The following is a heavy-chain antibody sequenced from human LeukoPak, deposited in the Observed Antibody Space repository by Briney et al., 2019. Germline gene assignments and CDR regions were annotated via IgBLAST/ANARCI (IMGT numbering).Heavy chain of an antibody. CDR3: ASPYPGIAAAGYSYYYGMDV. CDR1: GYTFTSYA. J-gene: IGHJ6*02. Sequence: ASVMVSCKASGYTFTSYAIHWVRQAPGQRLEWMGWINAGNGDTRYSQTFQGRLTITRDTSASTAYMELSGLRSEDTAVYYCASPYPGIAAAGYSYYYGMDVWGQGTTVTVSS. D-gene: IGHD6-13*01. CDR2: INAGNGDT. V-gene: IGHV1-3*01.